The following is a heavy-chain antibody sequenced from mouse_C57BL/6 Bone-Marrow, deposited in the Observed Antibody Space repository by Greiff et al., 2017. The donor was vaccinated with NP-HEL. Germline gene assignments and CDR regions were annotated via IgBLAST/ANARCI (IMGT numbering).Heavy chain of an antibody. D-gene: IGHD2-1*01. V-gene: IGHV14-4*01. CDR1: GFNIKDDY. CDR2: IDPENGDT. Sequence: VQLQQSGAELVRPGASVKLSCTASGFNIKDDYMHWVKQRPEQGLEWIGWIDPENGDTEYASKFQGKATITADTSSNTAYLQLNSLTSEDTAVYYCTRYGNYLPWFAYWGQGTLVTVSA. CDR3: TRYGNYLPWFAY. J-gene: IGHJ3*01.